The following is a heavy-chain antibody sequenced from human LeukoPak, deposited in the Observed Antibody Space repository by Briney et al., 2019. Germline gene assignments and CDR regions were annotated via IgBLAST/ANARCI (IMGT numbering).Heavy chain of an antibody. CDR3: ARGSAVAGYYFDY. J-gene: IGHJ4*02. V-gene: IGHV3-23*01. Sequence: GGSLRLSCAASGFTFSNYAMSWVRQAPGKGLEWVSAISGSGGTTYYADSVKGRFTISRDNSKNTLYLQMNSLRAEDTAVYYCARGSAVAGYYFDYCGQGTLVTVSS. D-gene: IGHD6-19*01. CDR2: ISGSGGTT. CDR1: GFTFSNYA.